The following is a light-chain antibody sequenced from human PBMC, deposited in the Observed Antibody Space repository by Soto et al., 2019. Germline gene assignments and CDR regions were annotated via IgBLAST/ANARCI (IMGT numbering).Light chain of an antibody. CDR1: QSILYSSNKRNY. CDR3: QQSSRPPYP. V-gene: IGKV4-1*01. Sequence: DIVMTQSPDSLAVSLGERASINCKSSQSILYSSNKRNYLTWYQQKPGQPPKVLLYWASTRESGVPDRFSVNGYAIDFTLPISRLQAEDVAVYLCQQSSRPPYPFGQGTRLEIK. J-gene: IGKJ2*01. CDR2: WAS.